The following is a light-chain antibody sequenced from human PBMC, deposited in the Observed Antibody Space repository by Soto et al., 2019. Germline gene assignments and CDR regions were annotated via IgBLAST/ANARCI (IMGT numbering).Light chain of an antibody. CDR1: TGPVTSGHS. V-gene: IGLV7-46*01. Sequence: QAVVTQEPSLTVSPGGTVTLTCGSSTGPVTSGHSPYWFQQKPGQAPRLLIYETSNRHSWTPARFSGSLLGGEAALTLSGAQPEDEAEYYCLLFYSGPFGFGTGTKVTVL. CDR2: ETS. J-gene: IGLJ1*01. CDR3: LLFYSGPFG.